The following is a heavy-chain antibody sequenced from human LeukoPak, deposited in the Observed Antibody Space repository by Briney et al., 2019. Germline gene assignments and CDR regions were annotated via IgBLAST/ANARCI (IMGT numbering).Heavy chain of an antibody. CDR3: ASWAGYCASNNCYATSLDY. CDR2: ISAYNVNT. CDR1: GYTFSNYG. Sequence: GASVKVSCKASGYTFSNYGISWVRQAPGQGLEWMGWISAYNVNTNVAQKLQGRVTMTTDTSTNTAYMELRSLRSDDTAVYYCASWAGYCASNNCYATSLDYWGQGTLVTVSA. V-gene: IGHV1-18*01. D-gene: IGHD2-2*01. J-gene: IGHJ4*02.